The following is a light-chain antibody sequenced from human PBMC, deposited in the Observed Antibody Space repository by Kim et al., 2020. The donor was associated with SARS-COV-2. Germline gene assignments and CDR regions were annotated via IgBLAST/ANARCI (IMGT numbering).Light chain of an antibody. CDR3: NSRDSNDNVV. V-gene: IGLV3-19*01. Sequence: VALGQTVRITCLGDSLRSYYATWYQQKPGQAPILVNYGKNNRPSGIPDRFSGSSSGNTASLTITGTQAGDEAEYYCNSRDSNDNVVFGGGTQLTVL. J-gene: IGLJ2*01. CDR2: GKN. CDR1: SLRSYY.